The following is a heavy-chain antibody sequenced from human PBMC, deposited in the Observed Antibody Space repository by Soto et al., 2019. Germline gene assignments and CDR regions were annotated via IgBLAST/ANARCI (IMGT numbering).Heavy chain of an antibody. CDR3: ARARCSSGQCYYFDY. J-gene: IGHJ4*02. D-gene: IGHD2-15*01. CDR1: GFTFSSYN. V-gene: IGHV3-64*02. Sequence: EVQLVESGEGLVQPGGSLRLSCAASGFTFSSYNIHWIRQAPGKGLEFVSAISRSGVRTYYADSVKGRFTITRDNSKHTVWLQMGSQRAEDMAVYYCARARCSSGQCYYFDYWGRGALVSVSS. CDR2: ISRSGVRT.